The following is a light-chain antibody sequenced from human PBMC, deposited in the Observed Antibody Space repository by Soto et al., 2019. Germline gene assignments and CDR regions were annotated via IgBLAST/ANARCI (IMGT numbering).Light chain of an antibody. CDR1: QRIDTW. V-gene: IGKV1-5*03. CDR3: QQYETFSPWT. Sequence: DIQMTQSPSILAASVGDRVTITCRASQRIDTWLAWYQQKPGTAPKLLIYKATILQSGVPSRFSGSGSGTEFTLAISSLEPDDLATYYCQQYETFSPWTFGQGTKVDIK. J-gene: IGKJ1*01. CDR2: KAT.